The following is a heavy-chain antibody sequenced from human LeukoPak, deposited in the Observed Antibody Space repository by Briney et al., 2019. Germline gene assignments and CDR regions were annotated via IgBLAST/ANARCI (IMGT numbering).Heavy chain of an antibody. D-gene: IGHD6-19*01. J-gene: IGHJ3*02. CDR2: IYASGNT. CDR1: GGSISSYY. CDR3: ARLSSAWHDSFDI. Sequence: PSETLSLTCTVSGGSISSYYWSWVRQPAGKGLEWIGRIYASGNTNYNPSLKGRVTMTVDTSKNQFSLNLSSVTAADTAVYYCARLSSAWHDSFDIWGQGTMVTVSS. V-gene: IGHV4-4*07.